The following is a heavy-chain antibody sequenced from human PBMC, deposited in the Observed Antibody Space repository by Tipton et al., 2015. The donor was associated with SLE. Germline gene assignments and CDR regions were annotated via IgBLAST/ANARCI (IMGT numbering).Heavy chain of an antibody. CDR2: IYASGST. J-gene: IGHJ3*02. Sequence: GSLRLSCAASGFSVRSNYMTWVRQAPGKGLEWVSVIYASGSTYYADSVKGRFTISRDNSKNTLYLQMNRLRTEDTAVYYCAKAGYCSSTTCYGRGAFDIWGRGTIVTVSS. D-gene: IGHD2-2*01. CDR3: AKAGYCSSTTCYGRGAFDI. V-gene: IGHV3-53*05. CDR1: GFSVRSNY.